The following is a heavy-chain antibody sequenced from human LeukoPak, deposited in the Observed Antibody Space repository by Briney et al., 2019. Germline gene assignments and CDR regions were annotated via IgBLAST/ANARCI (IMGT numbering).Heavy chain of an antibody. D-gene: IGHD3-10*02. CDR1: GGTFSSYA. CDR2: IIPIFGTA. V-gene: IGHV1-69*01. CDR3: ARAHTMFPQPFDY. J-gene: IGHJ4*02. Sequence: GASVKVSCKASGGTFSSYAISWVRQAPGQGLEWMGGIIPIFGTANYAQKFQGRVTITADESTSTAYMELSSLRSEDTAVYYCARAHTMFPQPFDYWGQGTLVTVSS.